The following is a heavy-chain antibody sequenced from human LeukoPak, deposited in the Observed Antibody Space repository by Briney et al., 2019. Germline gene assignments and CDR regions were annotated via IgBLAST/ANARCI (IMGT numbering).Heavy chain of an antibody. Sequence: GGSLRLSCAVSGFTFSSYWMHWVRQAPGKGLVWVSRINSDGSSTSYADSVKGRFTISRDNAKNTLYLQMNSLRAEDTAVYYCARALRYCSSTSCYRLDYWGQGTLVTVSS. CDR2: INSDGSST. CDR3: ARALRYCSSTSCYRLDY. J-gene: IGHJ4*02. D-gene: IGHD2-2*02. CDR1: GFTFSSYW. V-gene: IGHV3-74*01.